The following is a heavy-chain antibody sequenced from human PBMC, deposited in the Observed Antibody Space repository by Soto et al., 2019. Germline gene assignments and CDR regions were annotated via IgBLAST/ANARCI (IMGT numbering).Heavy chain of an antibody. CDR1: GYSFTSYW. CDR3: AKAPIDSSGYYGVY. J-gene: IGHJ4*02. V-gene: IGHV5-10-1*01. CDR2: IDPSDSYT. Sequence: GESLKIACNGSGYSFTSYWTSWVRQMPGKGLEWMGRIDPSDSYTNYSPSFQGHVTISADKSISTAYLQWSSLKASDTAMYYCAKAPIDSSGYYGVYWGQGTLVTVSS. D-gene: IGHD3-22*01.